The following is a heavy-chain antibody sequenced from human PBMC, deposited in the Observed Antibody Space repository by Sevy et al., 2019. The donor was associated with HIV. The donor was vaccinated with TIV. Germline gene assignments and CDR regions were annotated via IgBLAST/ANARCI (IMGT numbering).Heavy chain of an antibody. V-gene: IGHV3-23*01. D-gene: IGHD3-22*01. CDR1: GFTFITYA. CDR2: IYGSGCTT. Sequence: GGSLRLSCKPSGFTFITYAMNWVRQAPGKGLEWVSTIYGSGCTTYYADSVKGRFTISRDNSKNTLYLQMDSLRTEDTAIYYCAGARYDGSGSFDAFDIWGQGTMVTVSS. CDR3: AGARYDGSGSFDAFDI. J-gene: IGHJ3*02.